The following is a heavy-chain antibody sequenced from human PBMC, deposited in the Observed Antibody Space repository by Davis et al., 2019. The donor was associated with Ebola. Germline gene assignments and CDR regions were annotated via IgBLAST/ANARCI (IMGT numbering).Heavy chain of an antibody. Sequence: GESLKISCAASGFTFSSYAMHWVRQAPGKGLEWVAVISYDGSNKYYADSVKGRFTISRDNSKNTLYLQMNSLRAEDTAVYYCAKDFPRTPGPYYFDYWGQGTLVTVSS. CDR3: AKDFPRTPGPYYFDY. CDR2: ISYDGSNK. J-gene: IGHJ4*02. D-gene: IGHD2-15*01. CDR1: GFTFSSYA. V-gene: IGHV3-30-3*01.